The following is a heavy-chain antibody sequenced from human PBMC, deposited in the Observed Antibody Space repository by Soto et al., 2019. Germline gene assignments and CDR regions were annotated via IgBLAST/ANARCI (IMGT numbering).Heavy chain of an antibody. CDR1: GDSLRNYY. CDR2: INYRGGT. CDR3: ARQGFGDLHGLVDV. D-gene: IGHD3-10*01. J-gene: IGHJ6*02. Sequence: QVQLQESGPRLVKPSETLSLTCTVSGDSLRNYYCSWFRQPPGKGLEWVAYINYRGGTFSNPSLQSRVTMSVSTSNDQCSLMLNSVTAADTAVYYCARQGFGDLHGLVDVWGQGTTVTVSS. V-gene: IGHV4-59*08.